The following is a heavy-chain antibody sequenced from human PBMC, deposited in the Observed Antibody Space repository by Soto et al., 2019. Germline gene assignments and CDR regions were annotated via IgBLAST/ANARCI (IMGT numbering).Heavy chain of an antibody. CDR1: GFTFSSYG. CDR2: ISYDGSNK. Sequence: GGSLRLSCAASGFTFSSYGMHWVRQAPGKGLEWVAVISYDGSNKYYADSVKGRFTISRDNSKNTLYLQMNSLRAEDTAVYYCAKDPDGDFDYWGQGTLVTVSS. D-gene: IGHD4-17*01. V-gene: IGHV3-30*18. CDR3: AKDPDGDFDY. J-gene: IGHJ4*02.